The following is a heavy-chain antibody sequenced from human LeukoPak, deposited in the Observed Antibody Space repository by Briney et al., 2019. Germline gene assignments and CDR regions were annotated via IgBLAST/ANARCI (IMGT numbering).Heavy chain of an antibody. CDR1: GGPFSGYY. D-gene: IGHD5-12*01. CDR2: INHSGST. CDR3: ARGGSGYDPIPHFDY. J-gene: IGHJ4*02. V-gene: IGHV4-34*01. Sequence: PAEPLYLSCAVYGGPFSGYYWSWIRQPPGKRLEWIGEINHSGSTNYNPSLKSRVTISVDTSKNQFSLKLSSVTAADTAVYYCARGGSGYDPIPHFDYWGQGTLVTVSS.